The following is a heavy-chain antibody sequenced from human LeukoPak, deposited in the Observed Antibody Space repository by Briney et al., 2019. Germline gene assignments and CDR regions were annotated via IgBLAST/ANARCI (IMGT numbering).Heavy chain of an antibody. V-gene: IGHV4-4*07. CDR1: GGATSGYY. Sequence: PSETLSLTCTVSGGATSGYYWSWIRQPAGKRLEWIGRMSTSGNSNYIPSLVTRDTLSVDTSKNQFSLNLSYVPADDTAVYYCARERGSMRWFDPWGQGTLVTGSS. CDR2: MSTSGNS. J-gene: IGHJ5*02. CDR3: ARERGSMRWFDP.